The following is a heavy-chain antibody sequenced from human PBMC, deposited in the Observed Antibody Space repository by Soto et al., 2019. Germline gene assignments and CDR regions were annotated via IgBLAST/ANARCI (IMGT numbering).Heavy chain of an antibody. J-gene: IGHJ4*02. V-gene: IGHV4-4*07. D-gene: IGHD6-13*01. CDR2: IFHTGST. CDR1: GGSISSHY. Sequence: PSETLSLTCTVSGGSISSHYWTWIRRPAGKGLEWIGHIFHTGSTNYNPSLKSRVTMSVDTSKNQFSLKVRSVTAADTAVYYCARRVMGSSWYFDYWGQGNLVTVSS. CDR3: ARRVMGSSWYFDY.